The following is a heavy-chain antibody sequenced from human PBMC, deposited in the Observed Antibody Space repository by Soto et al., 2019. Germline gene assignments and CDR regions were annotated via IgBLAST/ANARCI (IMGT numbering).Heavy chain of an antibody. Sequence: EVQLVESGGGLVQPGRSLRLACAASGFTSDQYTMHWVRQAPGKGLEWVSSITWHSGTIGYADSVKGRFTISRDNAKNSLYLQMNSLRGEDTALYYGAKEMITFGDFNYYYMDVWGNGTTVTVSS. J-gene: IGHJ6*03. D-gene: IGHD3-16*01. CDR2: ITWHSGTI. CDR1: GFTSDQYT. CDR3: AKEMITFGDFNYYYMDV. V-gene: IGHV3-9*02.